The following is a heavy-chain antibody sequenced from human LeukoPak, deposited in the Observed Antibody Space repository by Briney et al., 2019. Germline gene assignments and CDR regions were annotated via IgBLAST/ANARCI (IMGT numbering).Heavy chain of an antibody. D-gene: IGHD3-10*01. Sequence: PGGSLRPSCAASGFTFSSYWMSWVRQAPGKGLEWVANIKQDGSEKYFVDSVKGRFTISRDNAKNSLYLQMNSLRAEDTAVYYCARDHYYGSGSYYYREYCYYGMDVWGQGTTVTVSS. CDR2: IKQDGSEK. V-gene: IGHV3-7*01. J-gene: IGHJ6*02. CDR1: GFTFSSYW. CDR3: ARDHYYGSGSYYYREYCYYGMDV.